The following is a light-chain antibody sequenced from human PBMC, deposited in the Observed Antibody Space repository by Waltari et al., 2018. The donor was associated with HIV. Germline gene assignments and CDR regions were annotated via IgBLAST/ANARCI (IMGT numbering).Light chain of an antibody. CDR3: CAFSGGRISWV. CDR1: SSAVGTYAL. V-gene: IGLV2-23*02. CDR2: DVT. J-gene: IGLJ3*02. Sequence: QPALPHPAPLPGPLGQSTTAPSPGPSSAVGTYALVPWYQHHPGKAPKLIIHDVTKRPSGVSSRFSGSKSGNTASLTISGLQAEDESLYYCCAFSGGRISWVFGGGTRVTVL.